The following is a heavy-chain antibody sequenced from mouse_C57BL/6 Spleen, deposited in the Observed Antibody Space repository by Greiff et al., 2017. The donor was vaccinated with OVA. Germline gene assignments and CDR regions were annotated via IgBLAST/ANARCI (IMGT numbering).Heavy chain of an antibody. Sequence: EVHLVESGAELVRPGASVKLSCTASGFNIKDDYMHWVKQRPEQGLEWIGWIDPENGDTEYASKFQGKATITADTSSNTAYLQLSSLTSEDTAVYYCTLTTAYYFDYWGQGTTLTVSS. CDR3: TLTTAYYFDY. D-gene: IGHD1-2*01. J-gene: IGHJ2*01. CDR2: IDPENGDT. CDR1: GFNIKDDY. V-gene: IGHV14-4*01.